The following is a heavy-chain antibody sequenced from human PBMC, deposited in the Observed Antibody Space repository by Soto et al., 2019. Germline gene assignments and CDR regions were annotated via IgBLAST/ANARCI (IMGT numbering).Heavy chain of an antibody. CDR2: INHSGST. V-gene: IGHV4-34*01. D-gene: IGHD3-9*01. CDR3: ARVTILDYYYYMDV. Sequence: PSETLSLTCAVYGGSFSGHYWSWIRQPPGKGLEWIGEINHSGSTNYNPSLKSRVTISVDTSKNQFSLKLSSVTAADTAVYYCARVTILDYYYYMDVWGKGTTVTVSS. J-gene: IGHJ6*03. CDR1: GGSFSGHY.